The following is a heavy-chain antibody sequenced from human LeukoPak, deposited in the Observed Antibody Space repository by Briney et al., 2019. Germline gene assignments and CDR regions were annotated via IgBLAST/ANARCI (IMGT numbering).Heavy chain of an antibody. CDR3: ARDGIVGGYSFNWFDP. D-gene: IGHD3-16*01. CDR1: GGTFSSYA. Sequence: ASVKVSCKASGGTFSSYAISWVRQAPGQGLEWMGGIIPIFGTANYAQKFQGRVTITADESTSTAYMELSSLRSEDTAVYYCARDGIVGGYSFNWFDPWGQGTLVTVSS. V-gene: IGHV1-69*01. CDR2: IIPIFGTA. J-gene: IGHJ5*02.